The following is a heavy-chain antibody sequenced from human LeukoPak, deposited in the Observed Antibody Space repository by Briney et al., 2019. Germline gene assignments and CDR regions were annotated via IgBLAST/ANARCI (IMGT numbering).Heavy chain of an antibody. CDR2: IYRRGET. Sequence: GGSLRLSCAASGFTVSTNYMSWVRQAPGKGPEWVSIIYRRGETYYADSVKGRFTISRDNSKNTLYLQMNRLRVEDTAVYYCARDKRYCSSGRCWGVQFGPWGQGTLGTVSS. D-gene: IGHD2-15*01. CDR3: ARDKRYCSSGRCWGVQFGP. J-gene: IGHJ5*02. V-gene: IGHV3-66*01. CDR1: GFTVSTNY.